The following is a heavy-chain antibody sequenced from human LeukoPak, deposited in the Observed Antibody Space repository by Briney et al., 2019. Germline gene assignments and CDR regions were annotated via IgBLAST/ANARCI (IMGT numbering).Heavy chain of an antibody. Sequence: SENLSLTCTVSGGSISSSSYYWGWIRQPPGKGLEWIGSIYYSGSTYYNPSLKSRVTISVDTSKNQFSLKLSSVTAADTAVYYCARLGLVVVAATGFYWGQGTLVTVSS. CDR2: IYYSGST. J-gene: IGHJ4*02. D-gene: IGHD2-15*01. CDR3: ARLGLVVVAATGFY. V-gene: IGHV4-39*01. CDR1: GGSISSSSYY.